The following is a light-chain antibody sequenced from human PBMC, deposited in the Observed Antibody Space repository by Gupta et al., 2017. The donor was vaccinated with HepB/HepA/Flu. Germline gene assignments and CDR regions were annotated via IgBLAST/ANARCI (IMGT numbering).Light chain of an antibody. Sequence: QSVLPTPPSASGTPGQRVTISCSRSSSNIGGNNVHWYQQVPGTAPKLLIYSNSRRPSGVPDRFSGSKSDTAASLAISGLQSEDEGDYYCATWDDSLIGLVFGGGTILTVL. CDR1: SSNIGGNN. J-gene: IGLJ2*01. CDR3: ATWDDSLIGLV. V-gene: IGLV1-44*01. CDR2: SNS.